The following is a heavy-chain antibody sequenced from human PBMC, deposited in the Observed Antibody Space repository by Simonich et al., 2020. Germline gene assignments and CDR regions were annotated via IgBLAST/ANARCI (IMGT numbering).Heavy chain of an antibody. Sequence: QVQLVQSGAEVKKPGASVKVSCKASGYTFTGNYMHWVRQAPGQGLEGVGWTNPNRGGKNYAQKVQGRVTMTRDTSISTAYMELSRLRSDDTAVYYCARGGLGHWYFDLWGRGTLVTVSS. CDR1: GYTFTGNY. V-gene: IGHV1-2*02. CDR3: ARGGLGHWYFDL. J-gene: IGHJ2*01. D-gene: IGHD6-25*01. CDR2: TNPNRGGK.